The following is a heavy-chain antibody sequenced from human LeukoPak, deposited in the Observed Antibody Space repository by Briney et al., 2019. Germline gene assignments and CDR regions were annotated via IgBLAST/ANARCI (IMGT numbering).Heavy chain of an antibody. D-gene: IGHD1-26*01. Sequence: SETLSLTCAVYGGSFSGYYWSWIRQHPGKGLEWIGYIYYSGSTYYNPSLKSRVTISVDTSKNQFSLKLSSVTAADTAVYYCARSNSGSYYGYNWFDPWGQGTLVTVSS. J-gene: IGHJ5*02. CDR2: IYYSGST. V-gene: IGHV4-31*11. CDR1: GGSFSGYY. CDR3: ARSNSGSYYGYNWFDP.